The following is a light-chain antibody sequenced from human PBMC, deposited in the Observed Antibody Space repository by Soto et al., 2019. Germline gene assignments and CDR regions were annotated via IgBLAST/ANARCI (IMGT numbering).Light chain of an antibody. CDR3: QSYDISLSVSVV. J-gene: IGLJ2*01. CDR1: SSNIGAGYD. Sequence: QSVLTQPPSVSGAPGQRVTISCTGSSSNIGAGYDVQWYQQLPGAAPRLLIFGNTNRPSGFPDRFSGSRSGTSAPLAISGLQAEDEADYYCQSYDISLSVSVVFGGGTKLTV. CDR2: GNT. V-gene: IGLV1-40*01.